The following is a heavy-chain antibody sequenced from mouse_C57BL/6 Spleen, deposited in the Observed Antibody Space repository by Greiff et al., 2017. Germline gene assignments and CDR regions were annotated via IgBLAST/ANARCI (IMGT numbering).Heavy chain of an antibody. J-gene: IGHJ3*01. CDR2: IYPGDGDT. CDR3: ASTGTGFAY. D-gene: IGHD4-1*02. CDR1: GYAFSSSW. V-gene: IGHV1-82*01. Sequence: LQESGPELVKPGASVKISCKASGYAFSSSWMNWVKQRPGKGLEWIGRIYPGDGDTNYNGKFKGKATLTADKSSSTAYMQLSSLTSEDSAVYFCASTGTGFAYWGQGTLVTVSA.